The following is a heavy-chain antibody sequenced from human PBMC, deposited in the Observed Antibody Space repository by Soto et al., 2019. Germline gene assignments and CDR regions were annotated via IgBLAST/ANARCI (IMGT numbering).Heavy chain of an antibody. CDR1: GYTFTGYY. CDR3: ASYRSPIRRGSRCYVF. D-gene: IGHD3-16*02. Sequence: ASVKVSCKASGYTFTGYYMHWVRQAPGQGLEGMGWINPNSGGTNYAQKFQGWVTMTRDTSISTAYMELSRLRSEDTAVYYCASYRSPIRRGSRCYVFWAQGYLDTGSA. CDR2: INPNSGGT. V-gene: IGHV1-2*04. J-gene: IGHJ4*02.